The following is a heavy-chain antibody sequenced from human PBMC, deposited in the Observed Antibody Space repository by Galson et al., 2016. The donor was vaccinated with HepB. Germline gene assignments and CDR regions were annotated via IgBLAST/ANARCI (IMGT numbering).Heavy chain of an antibody. J-gene: IGHJ4*02. CDR2: IYPGDSDT. CDR1: GYSFTDYW. D-gene: IGHD2-15*01. CDR3: ARQGYCIRGSCQHFDY. V-gene: IGHV5-51*01. Sequence: QSGAEVKKPGEFLKISCESFGYSFTDYWIGWVRQMPGKGLEWMGIIYPGDSDTRYSPSFLGQVTISADKSINTAYLQWDSLQASATAKYYCARQGYCIRGSCQHFDYWGQGTLVAVSS.